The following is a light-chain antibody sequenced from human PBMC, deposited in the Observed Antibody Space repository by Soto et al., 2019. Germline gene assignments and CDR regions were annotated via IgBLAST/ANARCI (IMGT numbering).Light chain of an antibody. J-gene: IGKJ2*01. Sequence: DIQMTQSPSSLSASVGDRVTITCRASQSISSYLNWYQQKPGKAPKLLIYAASSLQSGVPSSFSGTGSGTVFTLTISSLHPEDYATYFCQQYENRPYTFGPGNK. CDR2: AAS. CDR1: QSISSY. V-gene: IGKV1-39*01. CDR3: QQYENRPYT.